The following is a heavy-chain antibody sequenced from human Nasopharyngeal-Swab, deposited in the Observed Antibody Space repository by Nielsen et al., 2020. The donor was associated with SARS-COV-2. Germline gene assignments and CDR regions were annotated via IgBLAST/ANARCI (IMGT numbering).Heavy chain of an antibody. CDR3: ARRPYSSSSGDYYYGMDV. CDR2: IIPIFGTA. D-gene: IGHD6-6*01. Sequence: SVKVSCKASGGTFSSYAISWVRQAPGQGLEWMGGIIPIFGTANYAQKFQGRVTITADESTSTAYMELSSLRSEDTAVYYCARRPYSSSSGDYYYGMDVWGQGTTVTASS. J-gene: IGHJ6*02. V-gene: IGHV1-69*13. CDR1: GGTFSSYA.